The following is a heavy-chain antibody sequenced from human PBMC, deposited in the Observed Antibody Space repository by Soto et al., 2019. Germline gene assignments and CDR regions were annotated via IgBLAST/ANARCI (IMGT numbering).Heavy chain of an antibody. CDR2: TSYDGYNK. Sequence: QVQLVDSGGGVVQPGGSLRLSCTASGFSINNYAMHWVRRAPGKGLEWVAVTSYDGYNKFYADFVKGRFSLSRDNSKNTLYVKMNSLRPEDTDVCPCASSQDLGGPHYCYGMDVWGQRTVVKVSS. D-gene: IGHD3-10*01. J-gene: IGHJ6*01. CDR3: ASSQDLGGPHYCYGMDV. CDR1: GFSINNYA. V-gene: IGHV3-30-3*01.